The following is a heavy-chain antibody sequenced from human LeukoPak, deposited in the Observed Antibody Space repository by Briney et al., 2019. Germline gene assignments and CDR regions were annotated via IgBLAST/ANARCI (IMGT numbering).Heavy chain of an antibody. Sequence: GGSLRLSCAASGFTVSSNYLSWVRQAPGKGLEWVTFIRYDERNKYYADSVKGRFTISRDNSKNTLYLQMNSLRAEDTAVYYCAKSSGYITYWGQGTLVTVSS. V-gene: IGHV3-30*02. CDR2: IRYDERNK. CDR3: AKSSGYITY. J-gene: IGHJ4*02. CDR1: GFTVSSNY. D-gene: IGHD3-22*01.